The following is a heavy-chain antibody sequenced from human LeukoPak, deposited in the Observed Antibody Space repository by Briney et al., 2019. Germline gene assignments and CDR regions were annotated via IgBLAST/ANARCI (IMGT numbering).Heavy chain of an antibody. V-gene: IGHV1-18*01. CDR1: GYTFTNYG. D-gene: IGHD5-18*01. Sequence: ASVKVSCKASGYTFTNYGINWVRQAPGQGLEWMGWISAYNGNTNYAQKLQGRVTMTTDTSTSTAYMELRSLRSDDTAVYYCARVDTAMVTPYYYYYGMDVWGQGTTVTVSS. CDR3: ARVDTAMVTPYYYYYGMDV. J-gene: IGHJ6*02. CDR2: ISAYNGNT.